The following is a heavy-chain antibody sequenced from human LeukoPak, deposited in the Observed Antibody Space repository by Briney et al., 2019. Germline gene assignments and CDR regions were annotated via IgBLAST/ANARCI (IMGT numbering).Heavy chain of an antibody. D-gene: IGHD6-19*01. CDR3: RAAVAGDYFDL. CDR2: IRSKADSYTT. CDR1: GFTLSGAA. Sequence: GGSLRLSCATSGFTLSGAAMHWVRQASGKGLEWLGRIRSKADSYTTAYAASVKGRFTVSRDDSKNTAYLQMNSLKTEDTAVYYCRAAVAGDYFDLWGRGTLVTVSS. V-gene: IGHV3-73*01. J-gene: IGHJ2*01.